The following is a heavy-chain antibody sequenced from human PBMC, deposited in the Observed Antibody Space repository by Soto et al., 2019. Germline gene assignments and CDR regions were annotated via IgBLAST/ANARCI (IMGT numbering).Heavy chain of an antibody. Sequence: YDINWVRQATGQGLEWMGWMNPNSGNTGYAQKFQGRVTMTRNTSISTAYMELSSLRSEDTAVYYCARGRRFLPDYWGQGTLVTVSS. V-gene: IGHV1-8*01. CDR2: MNPNSGNT. CDR3: ARGRRFLPDY. CDR1: YD. D-gene: IGHD3-10*01. J-gene: IGHJ4*02.